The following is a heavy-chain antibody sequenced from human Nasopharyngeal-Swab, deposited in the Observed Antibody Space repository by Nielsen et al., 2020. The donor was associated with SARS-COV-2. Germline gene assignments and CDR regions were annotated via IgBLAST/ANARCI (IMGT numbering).Heavy chain of an antibody. D-gene: IGHD1-26*01. CDR2: ISAHNSNT. CDR1: GYTFTSYR. V-gene: IGHV1-18*01. J-gene: IGHJ4*02. CDR3: ARGGIGGFDY. Sequence: ASVKVSCKASGYTFTSYRISWVRQAPGQGLEWMGWISAHNSNTNYAQKLQGRVTLTTDTSTNTAYMELRSLASDDTAVYYCARGGIGGFDYWGQGTLVTVSS.